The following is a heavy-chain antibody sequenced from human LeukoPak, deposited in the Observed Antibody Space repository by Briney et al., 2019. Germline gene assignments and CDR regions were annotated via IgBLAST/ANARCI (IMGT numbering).Heavy chain of an antibody. CDR1: GGSISSSSYY. CDR3: AREANGSGWYPNWFDP. V-gene: IGHV4-39*07. J-gene: IGHJ5*02. CDR2: IYYSGST. D-gene: IGHD6-19*01. Sequence: SETLSLTCTVSGGSISSSSYYWGWIRQPPGKGLEWIGSIYYSGSTYYNPSLRSRVTISVDTSKNQFSLKLSSVTAADTAVYYCAREANGSGWYPNWFDPWGQGTLVTVSS.